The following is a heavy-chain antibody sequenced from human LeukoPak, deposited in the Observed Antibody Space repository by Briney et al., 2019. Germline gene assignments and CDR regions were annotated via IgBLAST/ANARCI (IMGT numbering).Heavy chain of an antibody. J-gene: IGHJ4*02. D-gene: IGHD6-19*01. CDR3: ARAWDSSGWYGDY. CDR2: ISYDGSNK. Sequence: GGPLRLSCAASGFTFSSYGMHWVRQAPGKGLEWVAVISYDGSNKYYADSVKGRFTISRDNSKNTLYLQMNSLRAEDTAVYYCARAWDSSGWYGDYWGQGTLVTVSS. V-gene: IGHV3-30*19. CDR1: GFTFSSYG.